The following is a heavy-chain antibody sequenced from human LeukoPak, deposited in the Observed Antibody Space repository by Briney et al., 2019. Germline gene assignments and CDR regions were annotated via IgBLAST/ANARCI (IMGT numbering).Heavy chain of an antibody. J-gene: IGHJ4*02. D-gene: IGHD3-3*01. Sequence: APMKGFFKGFWFTFSSYCISWGRQGPGQRVLWIGWISAYNGNTNYAQKLQGRVTMTTDTSTSTAYMELRSLRSDDTAVYYCAREREALNDFWSGNDYWGQGTLVTVSS. V-gene: IGHV1-18*01. CDR2: ISAYNGNT. CDR3: AREREALNDFWSGNDY. CDR1: WFTFSSYC.